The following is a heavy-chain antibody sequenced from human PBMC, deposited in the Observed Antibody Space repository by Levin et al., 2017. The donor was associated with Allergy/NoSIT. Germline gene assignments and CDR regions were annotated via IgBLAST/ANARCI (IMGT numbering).Heavy chain of an antibody. V-gene: IGHV4-39*01. CDR1: GGSISSSSYY. Sequence: SETLSLTCTVSGGSISSSSYYWGWIRQPPGKGLEWIGSIYYSGSTYYNPSLKSRVTISVDTSKNQFSLKLSSVTAADTAVYYCAGGRGELSFPVPNWFDPWGQGTLVTVSS. J-gene: IGHJ5*02. D-gene: IGHD3-16*02. CDR3: AGGRGELSFPVPNWFDP. CDR2: IYYSGST.